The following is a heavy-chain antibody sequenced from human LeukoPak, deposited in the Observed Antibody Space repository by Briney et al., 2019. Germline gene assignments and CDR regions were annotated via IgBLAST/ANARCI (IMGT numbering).Heavy chain of an antibody. V-gene: IGHV3-66*01. CDR2: IYSAGST. J-gene: IGHJ4*02. CDR3: ARFALKTPPTD. CDR1: GLTVSSNY. Sequence: GGSLRLSCTASGLTVSSNYMSWVRQAPGKGLEWVSVIYSAGSTYYADSVKGRFTISRDNSKNTLYLQMNSLRAEDTAVYYCARFALKTPPTDWGQGTLVTVSS.